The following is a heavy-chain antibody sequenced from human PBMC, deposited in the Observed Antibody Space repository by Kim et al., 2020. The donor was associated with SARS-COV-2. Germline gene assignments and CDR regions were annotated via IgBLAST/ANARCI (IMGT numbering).Heavy chain of an antibody. J-gene: IGHJ4*02. CDR2: IKSQSDGGTA. V-gene: IGHV3-15*01. CDR1: GIPFSDAW. Sequence: GGSLRLSCVVSGIPFSDAWFNWVRQPPGKGLAWVGRIKSQSDGGTADLAAPVKGRFAISRDDSKNTLYLLMNSLRTDDSAVYYCTTVSMRWGQGTLVTVSS. D-gene: IGHD2-2*01. CDR3: TTVSMR.